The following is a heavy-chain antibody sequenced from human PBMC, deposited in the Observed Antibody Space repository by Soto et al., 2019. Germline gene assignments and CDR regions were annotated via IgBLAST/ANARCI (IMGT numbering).Heavy chain of an antibody. CDR2: ISGSGGST. V-gene: IGHV3-23*01. Sequence: GGSLRLSCAASGFTFSSYAMSWVRQAPGKGLEWVSAISGSGGSTYYADSVKGRFTISRDNSKNTLYLQMNSLRAEDTAVYYCAKASGDFWSGHNRQFDDWGQGTLVTVSS. D-gene: IGHD3-3*01. J-gene: IGHJ4*02. CDR3: AKASGDFWSGHNRQFDD. CDR1: GFTFSSYA.